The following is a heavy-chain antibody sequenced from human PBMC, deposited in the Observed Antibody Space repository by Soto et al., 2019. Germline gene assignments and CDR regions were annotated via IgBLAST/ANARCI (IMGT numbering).Heavy chain of an antibody. V-gene: IGHV4-59*01. Sequence: PSETLSLTCPVSGGSISSYYWSWIRQPPGKGLEWIGYIYYSGSTNYNPSLKSRVTISVDTSKNQFSLKLSSVTAADTAVYYCARVGVRYDILTGYDDTFFDYWGQGTLVTVSS. D-gene: IGHD3-9*01. J-gene: IGHJ4*02. CDR1: GGSISSYY. CDR3: ARVGVRYDILTGYDDTFFDY. CDR2: IYYSGST.